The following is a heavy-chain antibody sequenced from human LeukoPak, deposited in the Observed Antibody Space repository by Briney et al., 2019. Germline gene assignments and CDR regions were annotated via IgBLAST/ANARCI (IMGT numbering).Heavy chain of an antibody. D-gene: IGHD2-2*01. Sequence: GASVKVSCKASRYTFTGYYIHWVRQAPGQRLEWMGWINPNSGGTNYAQKFQGRVTMTRDTSISTAYMELSSLRSDDTAVYYCARRGCSTSCYAPDYWGQGILVTVSS. V-gene: IGHV1-2*02. J-gene: IGHJ4*02. CDR2: INPNSGGT. CDR1: RYTFTGYY. CDR3: ARRGCSTSCYAPDY.